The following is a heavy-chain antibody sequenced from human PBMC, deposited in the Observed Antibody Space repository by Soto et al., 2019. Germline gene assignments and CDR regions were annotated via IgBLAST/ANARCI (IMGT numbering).Heavy chain of an antibody. CDR2: INPNSGGT. Sequence: ASVKVSCKASGYTFTGYYMHWVRQAPGQGLEWMGWINPNSGGTKYAQKFQGRVTMTRDTPISTAYMGLSRLRSDDTAVYYCARYTEAGSFIDYWGQGTLVTVSS. CDR3: ARYTEAGSFIDY. J-gene: IGHJ4*02. D-gene: IGHD3-10*01. CDR1: GYTFTGYY. V-gene: IGHV1-2*02.